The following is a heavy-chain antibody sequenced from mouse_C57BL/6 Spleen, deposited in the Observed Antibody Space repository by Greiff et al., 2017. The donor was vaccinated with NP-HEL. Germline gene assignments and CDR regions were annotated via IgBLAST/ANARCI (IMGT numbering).Heavy chain of an antibody. CDR2: INPNNGGT. J-gene: IGHJ2*01. V-gene: IGHV1-18*01. CDR3: ARSSHDYFDY. Sequence: EVQLQQSGPELVKPGASVKIPCKASGYTFTDYNMDWVKQSHGKSLEWIGDINPNNGGTIYNQKFKGKATLTVDKSSSTAYMELRSLTSEDTAVEYCARSSHDYFDYWGQGTTLTVSS. CDR1: GYTFTDYN. D-gene: IGHD2-3*01.